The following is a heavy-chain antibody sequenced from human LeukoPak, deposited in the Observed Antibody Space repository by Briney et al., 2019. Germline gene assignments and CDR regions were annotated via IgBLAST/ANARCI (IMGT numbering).Heavy chain of an antibody. CDR1: GFTFSTYG. CDR2: VSYDGSNK. Sequence: GRSLRLSCAASGFTFSTYGMHWVRQAPGKGLEWVAAVSYDGSNKYYMDSVKGRFTISRDNAKNSLYLQMNSLRAEDTAVYYCAKDSGWFRFDYWGQGTLVTVSS. J-gene: IGHJ4*02. D-gene: IGHD6-13*01. CDR3: AKDSGWFRFDY. V-gene: IGHV3-30*18.